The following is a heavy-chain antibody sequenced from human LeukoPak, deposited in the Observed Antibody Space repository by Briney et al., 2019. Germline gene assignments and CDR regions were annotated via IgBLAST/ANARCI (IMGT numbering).Heavy chain of an antibody. V-gene: IGHV3-48*03. CDR1: GFTFSSYE. CDR2: ISSSGSTI. J-gene: IGHJ6*03. CDR3: ARDATTELGTVYMDV. D-gene: IGHD4-17*01. Sequence: GGSLRLSCAASGFTFSSYEMNWVRQAPGKGLEWVSYISSSGSTIYYADSVKGRFTISRDNAKNSLYLQMNSLRVEDTAVYYCARDATTELGTVYMDVWGKGTTVTVSS.